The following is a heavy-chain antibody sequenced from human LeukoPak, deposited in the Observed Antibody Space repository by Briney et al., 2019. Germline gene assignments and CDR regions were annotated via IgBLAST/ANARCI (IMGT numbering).Heavy chain of an antibody. Sequence: SGGSLRLSCAASGFTFSSYGMHWVRQAPGKGLEWVAVIWYDGSNKYYADSVKGRFTISRDNSKNTLYLQMNSLRAEDTAVYYCARDMYYDILTGYADFGYWGQGTLVTVSS. CDR1: GFTFSSYG. D-gene: IGHD3-9*01. CDR2: IWYDGSNK. J-gene: IGHJ4*02. CDR3: ARDMYYDILTGYADFGY. V-gene: IGHV3-33*01.